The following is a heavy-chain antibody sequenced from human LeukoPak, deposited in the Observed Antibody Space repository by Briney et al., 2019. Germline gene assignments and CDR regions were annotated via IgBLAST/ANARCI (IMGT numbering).Heavy chain of an antibody. CDR2: IGSSGSPT. CDR3: ARRRYSDTSGRLSDV. CDR1: GFAFSSYN. Sequence: GGSLRLSCAASGFAFSSYNMNWVRQAPGKELEWISYIGSSGSPTHYADSVGGRFTISRDNAKNSLYLQMNSLRDEDTAVYFCARRRYSDTSGRLSDVWGQGTTVTVSS. V-gene: IGHV3-48*02. J-gene: IGHJ6*02. D-gene: IGHD3-22*01.